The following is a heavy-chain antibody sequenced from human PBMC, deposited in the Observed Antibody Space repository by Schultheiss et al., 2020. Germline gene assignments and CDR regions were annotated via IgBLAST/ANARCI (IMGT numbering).Heavy chain of an antibody. J-gene: IGHJ4*02. D-gene: IGHD3-10*01. Sequence: TLSLTCAVYGGSFSGYYWGWIRQPPGKALEWLARIDWDDDKYYSTSLKTRLTISKDTSKNQVVLTMTNMDPVDTATYFCARSYGSGSYYDYWGQGTLVTVCS. V-gene: IGHV2-70*11. CDR2: IDWDDDK. CDR1: GGSFSGYY. CDR3: ARSYGSGSYYDY.